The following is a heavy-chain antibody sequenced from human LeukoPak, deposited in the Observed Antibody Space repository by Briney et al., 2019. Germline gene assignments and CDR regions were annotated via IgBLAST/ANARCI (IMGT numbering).Heavy chain of an antibody. D-gene: IGHD6-19*01. CDR3: AKDRRITMAGTVDYFDY. CDR2: ISGSGGNT. Sequence: GGSLRLSCAASGFTFNNYAMSWVRQAPGKGPEWVSSISGSGGNTYYADSVKGRFTSSRDNSKNTLYLQMNSLRAADTAVYYCAKDRRITMAGTVDYFDYWGQGTLVTVSS. V-gene: IGHV3-23*01. J-gene: IGHJ4*02. CDR1: GFTFNNYA.